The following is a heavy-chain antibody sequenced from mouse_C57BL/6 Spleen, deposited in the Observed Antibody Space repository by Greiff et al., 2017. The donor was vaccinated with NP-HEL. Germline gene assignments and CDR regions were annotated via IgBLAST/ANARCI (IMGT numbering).Heavy chain of an antibody. CDR3: ARPSYYEEAWFAD. CDR2: ISSGSSTI. D-gene: IGHD2-12*01. J-gene: IGHJ3*01. CDR1: GFTFSDYG. V-gene: IGHV5-17*01. Sequence: EVKLQESGGGLVKPGGSLKLSCAASGFTFSDYGMHWVRQAPEKGLEWVAYISSGSSTIYYADTVKGRFTISRDNAKNTLFLQMTSLRSEDTAMYYWARPSYYEEAWFADWGQGTLVTVSA.